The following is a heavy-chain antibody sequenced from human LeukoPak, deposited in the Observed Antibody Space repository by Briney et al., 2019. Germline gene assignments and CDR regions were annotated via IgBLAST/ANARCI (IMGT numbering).Heavy chain of an antibody. J-gene: IGHJ5*02. D-gene: IGHD3-10*01. CDR1: GGSISSYC. Sequence: PSETLSLTCTVSGGSISSYCWSWIRQPPGKGLEWIGYIYYSGSTNYNPSLKSRVTISVDTSKNQFSLKLSSVTAADTAVYYCARVRWGGWFDPWGQGALVTVSS. CDR2: IYYSGST. V-gene: IGHV4-59*01. CDR3: ARVRWGGWFDP.